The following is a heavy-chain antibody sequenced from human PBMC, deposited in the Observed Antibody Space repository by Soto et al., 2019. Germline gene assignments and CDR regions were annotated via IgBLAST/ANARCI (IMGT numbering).Heavy chain of an antibody. D-gene: IGHD3-10*01. J-gene: IGHJ4*02. Sequence: ASVKVSCKASGGTFSSYAISWVRQAPGQGLEWVGGIIPIFGTANYAQKFQGRVTITADESTSTAYMELSSLRSEDTAVYYCASPERRITMVRGVIITDQAFDYWGQGTLVTVSS. V-gene: IGHV1-69*13. CDR3: ASPERRITMVRGVIITDQAFDY. CDR2: IIPIFGTA. CDR1: GGTFSSYA.